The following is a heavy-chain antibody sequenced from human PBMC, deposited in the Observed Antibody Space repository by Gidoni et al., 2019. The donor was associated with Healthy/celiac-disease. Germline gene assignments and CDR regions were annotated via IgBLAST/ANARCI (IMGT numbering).Heavy chain of an antibody. CDR1: GGSISSYY. CDR3: ARGQGIQLWDYYYYYGMDV. J-gene: IGHJ6*02. D-gene: IGHD5-18*01. CDR2: IYYRGST. Sequence: QVQLQESGPGLVKPSETLSLTCTVSGGSISSYYWSWIRQSPGKGLEWIGYIYYRGSTNYNPSLKSRVTISVDTSKNQFSLKLSSVTDADTAVYYCARGQGIQLWDYYYYYGMDVWGQGTTVSVSS. V-gene: IGHV4-59*01.